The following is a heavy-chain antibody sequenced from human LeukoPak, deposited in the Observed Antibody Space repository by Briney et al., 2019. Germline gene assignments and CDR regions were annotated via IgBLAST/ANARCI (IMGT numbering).Heavy chain of an antibody. CDR1: GGTFSSYA. V-gene: IGHV1-69*01. CDR3: ARDSVALEMATSFDY. CDR2: FDPEDGET. D-gene: IGHD5-24*01. Sequence: GSSVKVSCKASGGTFSSYAISWVRQAPGKGLEWMGGFDPEDGETIYAQKFQGRVTITADESTSTAYMELSSLRSEDTAVYYCARDSVALEMATSFDYWGQGTLVTVSS. J-gene: IGHJ4*02.